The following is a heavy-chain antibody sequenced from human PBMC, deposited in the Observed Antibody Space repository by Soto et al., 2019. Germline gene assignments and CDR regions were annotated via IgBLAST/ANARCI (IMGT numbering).Heavy chain of an antibody. CDR2: IIPIFGTA. J-gene: IGHJ4*02. Sequence: SVKVSCKASGGTFSSYAISWVRQAPGQGLEWMGGIIPIFGTANYAQKFQGRVTITADESTSTAYMELSSLRSEDTAVYYCASGYDSSGYYSPFGYWGQGTLVTVSS. CDR1: GGTFSSYA. CDR3: ASGYDSSGYYSPFGY. D-gene: IGHD3-22*01. V-gene: IGHV1-69*13.